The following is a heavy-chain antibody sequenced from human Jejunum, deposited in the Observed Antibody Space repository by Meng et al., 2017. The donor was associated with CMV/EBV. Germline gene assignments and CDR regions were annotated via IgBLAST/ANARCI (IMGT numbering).Heavy chain of an antibody. CDR2: IYYSGRT. CDR3: ARAYTYYFDTTGYYLDY. D-gene: IGHD3-22*01. V-gene: IGHV4-61*01. J-gene: IGHJ4*02. CDR1: VTNGNYY. Sequence: VTNGNYYWSWMRQPPGEGLEWIGYIYYSGRTNYNPYLKSRVTISVDSSKNQFSLNLTSVTAADTAVYFCARAYTYYFDTTGYYLDYWGQGTLVTVSS.